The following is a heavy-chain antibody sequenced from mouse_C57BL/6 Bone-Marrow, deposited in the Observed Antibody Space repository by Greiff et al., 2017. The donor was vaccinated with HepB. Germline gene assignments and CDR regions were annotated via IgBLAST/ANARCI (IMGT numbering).Heavy chain of an antibody. CDR3: STPRWCHWYFDV. V-gene: IGHV14-4*01. J-gene: IGHJ1*03. CDR2: IDPENGDT. Sequence: VQLQQSGAELVRPGASVKLSCTASGFNIKDDYMHWVKQRPEQGLEWIGWIDPENGDTKYASKFQGKATITEDPSSNTAYLQLSSLSSEDAAVYCCSTPRWCHWYFDVWGTGTTVTVSS. CDR1: GFNIKDDY. D-gene: IGHD1-1*02.